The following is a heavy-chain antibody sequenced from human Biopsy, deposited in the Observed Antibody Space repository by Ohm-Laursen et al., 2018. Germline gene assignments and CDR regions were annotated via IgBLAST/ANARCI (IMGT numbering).Heavy chain of an antibody. CDR2: FAPENGRI. CDR1: GYSLTELS. D-gene: IGHD1-1*01. J-gene: IGHJ4*02. Sequence: ASVKVSCKVSGYSLTELSMHWVRQAPGQGLEWMGGFAPENGRIVYSQKFQGRVTMTEDTSTSTAYMEVWRLRSDDTAVYYCAADINVWNVNYWGQGTQVIVSS. V-gene: IGHV1-24*01. CDR3: AADINVWNVNY.